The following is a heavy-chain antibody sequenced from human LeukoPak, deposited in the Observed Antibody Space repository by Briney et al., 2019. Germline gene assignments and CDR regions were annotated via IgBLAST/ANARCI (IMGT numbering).Heavy chain of an antibody. J-gene: IGHJ4*02. CDR1: GFTFGDYA. Sequence: AGGSLRLSCTASGFTFGDYAMSWVRQAPGKGLEWVGFIRSKAYGGTTEYAASVKGRFTISRDDSKSIAYLQMNSLKTEDTAVYYCTRDQGYYYDSSGYYPFDYWGQGTLVTVSS. V-gene: IGHV3-49*04. CDR2: IRSKAYGGTT. D-gene: IGHD3-22*01. CDR3: TRDQGYYYDSSGYYPFDY.